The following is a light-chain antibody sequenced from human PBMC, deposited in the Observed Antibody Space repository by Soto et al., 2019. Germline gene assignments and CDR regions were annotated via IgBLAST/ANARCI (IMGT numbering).Light chain of an antibody. V-gene: IGKV3-11*01. CDR1: QSVSNF. CDR2: DAS. CDR3: QQRSNWRFI. Sequence: EIVLTQSPATLSLSPGERATLSYRASQSVSNFLAWYQQKPGQRPRLLIYDASHRASGIPARFSGSGSGTDFTLTISSLEPEDFAVYYCQQRSNWRFIFGPGTKVDIK. J-gene: IGKJ3*01.